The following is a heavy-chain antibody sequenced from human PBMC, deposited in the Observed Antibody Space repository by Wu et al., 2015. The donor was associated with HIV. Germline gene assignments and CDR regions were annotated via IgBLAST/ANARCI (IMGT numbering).Heavy chain of an antibody. V-gene: IGHV1-18*01. CDR1: GYTFTSYG. D-gene: IGHD3-9*01. Sequence: QVQLVQSGAEVKKPGASVKVSCKASGYTFTSYGISWVRQAPGQGLEWMGWISAYNGNTNYAQKLQGRVTMTTDTSTSTAYMELRSLRSDDTAVYYCFSYDYFDLVYYPLYFDYVGPGNPGPPSPQ. CDR3: FSYDYFDLVYYPLYFDY. J-gene: IGHJ4*02. CDR2: ISAYNGNT.